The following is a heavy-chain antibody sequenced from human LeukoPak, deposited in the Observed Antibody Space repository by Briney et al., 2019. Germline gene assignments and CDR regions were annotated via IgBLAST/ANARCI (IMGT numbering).Heavy chain of an antibody. CDR3: AKDANSGWSFFDC. CDR2: MNPNSGNT. J-gene: IGHJ4*02. Sequence: ASVKVSCKASGYTFTSYDINWVRQATGQGFEWMGWMNPNSGNTGYVQKFQGRVTMTRNISISTAYMELSSLRAEDTAVYYCAKDANSGWSFFDCWGQGTLVTVSS. V-gene: IGHV1-8*01. D-gene: IGHD6-19*01. CDR1: GYTFTSYD.